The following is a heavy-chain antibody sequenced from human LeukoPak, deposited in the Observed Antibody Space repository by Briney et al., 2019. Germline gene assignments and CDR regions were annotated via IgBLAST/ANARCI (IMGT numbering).Heavy chain of an antibody. CDR3: AGSTMVRGDPRLFDY. CDR1: DASISSGTYY. Sequence: PSETLSLTCTVSDASISSGTYYWSWIRQPAGKGLEWIGRFYISGSTNYNPSLESRVTISVDTSKNQIFLKVSSVTAADTARYYCAGSTMVRGDPRLFDYWGQGTLVTVSS. V-gene: IGHV4-61*02. CDR2: FYISGST. D-gene: IGHD3-10*01. J-gene: IGHJ4*02.